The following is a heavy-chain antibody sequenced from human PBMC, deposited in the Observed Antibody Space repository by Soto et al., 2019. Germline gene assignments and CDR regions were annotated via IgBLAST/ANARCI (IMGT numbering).Heavy chain of an antibody. V-gene: IGHV4-59*08. Sequence: SETLSLTCTVSGGSISSYYWSWIRQPPGKGLEWIGYIYYSGSTNYNPSLKSRVTISLETSKNQFSLKLSSVTAADTAVYYCARRNDFWSGDNYYYYMDVWGKGTTVTVSS. CDR3: ARRNDFWSGDNYYYYMDV. J-gene: IGHJ6*03. CDR2: IYYSGST. D-gene: IGHD3-3*01. CDR1: GGSISSYY.